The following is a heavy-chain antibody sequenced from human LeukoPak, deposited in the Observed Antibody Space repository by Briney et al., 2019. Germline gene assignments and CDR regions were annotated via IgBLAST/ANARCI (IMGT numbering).Heavy chain of an antibody. Sequence: ASVKVSCKASGYTFTSYAMHWVRQPPGQRLEWMGWINAGNGNTKYSQKFQGRGTITRDTSASTAYMELSSLRSEDTAVYYCAREGNDILTGYYDNWFDPWGQGTLVTVSS. CDR2: INAGNGNT. CDR1: GYTFTSYA. D-gene: IGHD3-9*01. J-gene: IGHJ5*02. V-gene: IGHV1-3*01. CDR3: AREGNDILTGYYDNWFDP.